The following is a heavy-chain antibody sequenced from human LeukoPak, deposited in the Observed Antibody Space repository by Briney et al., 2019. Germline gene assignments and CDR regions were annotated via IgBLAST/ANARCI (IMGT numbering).Heavy chain of an antibody. V-gene: IGHV3-30*18. D-gene: IGHD4-17*01. Sequence: GGSLRLSCAASGFTFSSYGMHWVRQAPGKGLEWVAVITYDGSNKYYADSVKGRFTISRDNSKNTLYLQMNSLRAEDTAVYYCAKDLGTTVTTSGFFDYWGQGTLVTVSS. J-gene: IGHJ4*02. CDR3: AKDLGTTVTTSGFFDY. CDR1: GFTFSSYG. CDR2: ITYDGSNK.